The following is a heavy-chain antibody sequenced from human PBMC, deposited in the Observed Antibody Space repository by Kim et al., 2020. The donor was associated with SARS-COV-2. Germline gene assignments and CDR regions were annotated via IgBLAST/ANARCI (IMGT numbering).Heavy chain of an antibody. CDR3: ARAGSIYYYFDY. V-gene: IGHV4-34*01. J-gene: IGHJ4*02. Sequence: NYHPSLKSRVTISVDTSKDQFSLKLSSVTAADTAVYYCARAGSIYYYFDYWGQGTLVTVSS. D-gene: IGHD3-3*01.